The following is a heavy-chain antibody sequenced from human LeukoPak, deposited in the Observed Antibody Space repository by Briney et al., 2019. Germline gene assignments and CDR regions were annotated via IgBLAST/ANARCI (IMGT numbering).Heavy chain of an antibody. Sequence: GGSLRLSCAASGFTFSGSAMHWVRQASGKGLEWVGRIRSKANSYATAYAASVKGRFTISRDDSENTAYLQMNSLKTEDTAVYYCTSPYYYDSSGYYNYWGQGTLVTVSS. J-gene: IGHJ4*02. V-gene: IGHV3-73*01. CDR2: IRSKANSYAT. D-gene: IGHD3-22*01. CDR3: TSPYYYDSSGYYNY. CDR1: GFTFSGSA.